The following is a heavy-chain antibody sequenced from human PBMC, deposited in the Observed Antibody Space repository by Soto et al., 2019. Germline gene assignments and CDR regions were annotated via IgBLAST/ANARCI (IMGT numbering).Heavy chain of an antibody. D-gene: IGHD4-4*01. CDR2: LIPIFGTA. J-gene: IGHJ6*02. Sequence: GASVKVSCKASGGTFSSYAISWVRQAPGQGLEWMGGLIPIFGTANYAQKFQGRVAITADESTSTAYMELSSLRSEDTAVYYCARGGYSNVGYYYGMDVWGQGTTVTVS. CDR1: GGTFSSYA. V-gene: IGHV1-69*13. CDR3: ARGGYSNVGYYYGMDV.